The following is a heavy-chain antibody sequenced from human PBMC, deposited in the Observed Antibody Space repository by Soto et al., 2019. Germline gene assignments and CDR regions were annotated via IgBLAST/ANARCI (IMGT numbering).Heavy chain of an antibody. CDR2: INHSGST. CDR1: GGSFSGYS. CDR3: GRVKRITGTPFMSYYYYYGMDV. Sequence: ETLSLTCAVYGGSFSGYSWSWIRQPRGKGLEWIGEINHSGSTNYNPSLKSRVTISVDTSKKQFSLKLSSVTAADTAVYYCGRVKRITGTPFMSYYYYYGMDVWGQGTTVTVSS. V-gene: IGHV4-34*01. D-gene: IGHD1-7*01. J-gene: IGHJ6*01.